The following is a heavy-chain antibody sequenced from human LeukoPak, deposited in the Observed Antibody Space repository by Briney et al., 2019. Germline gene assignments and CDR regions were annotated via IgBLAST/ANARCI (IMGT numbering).Heavy chain of an antibody. CDR3: ARAVWEVGASQEGSYYYYMDV. CDR2: IYYSGST. CDR1: GGSITSNY. J-gene: IGHJ6*03. V-gene: IGHV4-59*01. Sequence: SETLSLTCTVSGGSITSNYWGCIRQPPGKGLEWIGYIYYSGSTNYNPSLKSRVTISVDTSKNQFSLKLSSVTAADTAVYYCARAVWEVGASQEGSYYYYMDVWGKGTTVTISS. D-gene: IGHD1-26*01.